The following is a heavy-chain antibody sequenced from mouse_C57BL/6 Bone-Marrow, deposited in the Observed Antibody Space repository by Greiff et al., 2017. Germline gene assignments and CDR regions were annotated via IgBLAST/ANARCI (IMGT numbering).Heavy chain of an antibody. CDR3: TTCYGNDAGFAY. CDR2: IDPEDGDT. V-gene: IGHV14-1*01. J-gene: IGHJ3*01. D-gene: IGHD2-2*01. Sequence: VQLQQSGAELVRPGASVKLSCPASGFNIKDYYMHWVKQRPEQGLEWIGRIDPEDGDTEYAPKFQGKATMTADTSSNTAYLQLSRLTPEDTAVYYWTTCYGNDAGFAYWGQGTLVTVSA. CDR1: GFNIKDYY.